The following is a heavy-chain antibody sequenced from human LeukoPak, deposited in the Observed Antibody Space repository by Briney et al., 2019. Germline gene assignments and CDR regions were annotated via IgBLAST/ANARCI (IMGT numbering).Heavy chain of an antibody. CDR1: GGSISSHY. CDR2: IYYSGST. CDR3: ARVNMGLAFDI. J-gene: IGHJ3*02. D-gene: IGHD3-10*01. Sequence: SETLSLTCTVSGGSISSHYWSWIRQPPGKGLEWIGYIYYSGSTNYNPSLKSRVTISVDTSKNQFSLKLSSVTAAGTAVYYCARVNMGLAFDIWGQGTMVTVSS. V-gene: IGHV4-59*11.